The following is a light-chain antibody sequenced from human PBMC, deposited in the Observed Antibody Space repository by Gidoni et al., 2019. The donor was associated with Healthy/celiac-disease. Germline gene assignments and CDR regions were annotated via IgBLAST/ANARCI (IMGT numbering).Light chain of an antibody. V-gene: IGKV1-39*01. CDR2: AAS. CDR1: QSISSY. J-gene: IGKJ1*01. CDR3: QQSYSTAWT. Sequence: DIQMTQSPSSLSASVGDRVTITCRASQSISSYLNWYQQKPGKAPKLMIYAASSVQSGVPSRFSGSGSGTDFTLTISRRQPEDFATYYCQQSYSTAWTFGQGTKVEIK.